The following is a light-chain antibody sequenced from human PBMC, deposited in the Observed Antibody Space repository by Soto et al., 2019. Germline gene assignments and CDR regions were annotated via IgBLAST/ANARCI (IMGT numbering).Light chain of an antibody. CDR3: QQYYSFPLT. CDR2: SAS. J-gene: IGKJ3*01. CDR1: QDIKNY. Sequence: VISMTQSPSLLSASTGDRVTISCRMSQDIKNYLAWYQQRPGKAPALLIYSASTLQNGVPSRFSGSWSGTEFTLTISRLQAEYFATYYCQQYYSFPLTFGPGTKVDV. V-gene: IGKV1D-8*01.